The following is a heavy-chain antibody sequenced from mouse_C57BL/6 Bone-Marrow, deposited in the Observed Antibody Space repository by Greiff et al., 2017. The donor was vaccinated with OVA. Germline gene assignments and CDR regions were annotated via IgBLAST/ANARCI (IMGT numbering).Heavy chain of an antibody. CDR2: IDPSDSYT. D-gene: IGHD1-1*01. J-gene: IGHJ1*03. CDR3: ASYGSSLSYWYFDV. CDR1: GYTFTSYW. V-gene: IGHV1-59*01. Sequence: QVQLQQPGAELVRPGTSVKLSCKASGYTFTSYWMHWVKQRPGQGLEWIGVIDPSDSYTNYNQKFKGKATLTVDTSSNTAYIQLSSLTTEDSAIYYCASYGSSLSYWYFDVWGTGTTVTVSS.